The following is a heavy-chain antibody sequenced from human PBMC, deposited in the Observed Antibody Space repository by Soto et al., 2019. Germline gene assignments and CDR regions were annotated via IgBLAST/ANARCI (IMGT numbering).Heavy chain of an antibody. CDR2: IYYSGST. CDR3: ARAITMVRGVPSWFDP. CDR1: GGSVSSGSYY. J-gene: IGHJ5*02. D-gene: IGHD3-10*01. Sequence: SETLSLTCTVSGGSVSSGSYYWSWIRQPPGKGLEWIGYIYYSGSTNYNPSLKSRVTISVDTSKNQFSLKLCSVTAADTAVYYCARAITMVRGVPSWFDPWGQGTLVTVSS. V-gene: IGHV4-61*01.